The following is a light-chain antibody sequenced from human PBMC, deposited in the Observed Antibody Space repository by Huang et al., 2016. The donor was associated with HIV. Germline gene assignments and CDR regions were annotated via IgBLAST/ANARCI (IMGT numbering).Light chain of an antibody. CDR1: HSVSSNF. J-gene: IGKJ3*01. CDR2: GAS. Sequence: EIVLTQSPDTLSLSPGERATLSCRASHSVSSNFLAWYQQKPGQSPRLLIYGASRRATGIPDMFSGSGSGTDFTLTITRLEPEDFAVYYCQQYGGSPLFTFGPGTKVDIK. CDR3: QQYGGSPLFT. V-gene: IGKV3-20*01.